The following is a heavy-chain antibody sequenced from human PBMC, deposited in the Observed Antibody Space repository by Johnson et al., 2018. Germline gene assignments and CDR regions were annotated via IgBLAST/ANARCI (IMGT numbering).Heavy chain of an antibody. J-gene: IGHJ4*02. D-gene: IGHD3-10*01. V-gene: IGHV3-49*03. CDR3: AKPGVWGLLWSYFES. Sequence: VQLVQSGGGLVEPGRSLGLSCSGSGFRFGDFAMGWFRQAPGRGLEWVGFIRSNPYGGTTEYAASVEGRFILSRDDSRSIAYLQMNGLKTEDTAVYYCAKPGVWGLLWSYFESWGQETLVSVSS. CDR2: IRSNPYGGTT. CDR1: GFRFGDFA.